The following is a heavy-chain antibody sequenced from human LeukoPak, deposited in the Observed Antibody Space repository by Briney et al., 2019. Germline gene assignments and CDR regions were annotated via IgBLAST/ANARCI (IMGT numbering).Heavy chain of an antibody. CDR1: GGSISSYY. CDR2: IYYSGST. V-gene: IGHV4-59*01. CDR3: ARDRGRSARGRWFDP. J-gene: IGHJ5*02. Sequence: SETLSLTCTVSGGSISSYYWSWIRQPPGKGLEWIGYIYYSGSTNYNPSLTSRVTISVDTSKNQFSLKLSSVTAADTAVYYCARDRGRSARGRWFDPWGQGTLVTVSS. D-gene: IGHD3-3*01.